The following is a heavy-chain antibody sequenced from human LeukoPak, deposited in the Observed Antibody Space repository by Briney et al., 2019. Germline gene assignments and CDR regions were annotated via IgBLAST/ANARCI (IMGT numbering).Heavy chain of an antibody. Sequence: PGGSLRLSCAASGFTFSSYAIHWVRQAPGKGLEWVAVISYDGSNKYYADSVKGRFTISRDNSKNTLYLQTNSLRAEDTAVYYCARDGPPGVNGIDYWGQGTLVTVSS. CDR2: ISYDGSNK. CDR1: GFTFSSYA. CDR3: ARDGPPGVNGIDY. J-gene: IGHJ4*02. V-gene: IGHV3-30*04. D-gene: IGHD3-22*01.